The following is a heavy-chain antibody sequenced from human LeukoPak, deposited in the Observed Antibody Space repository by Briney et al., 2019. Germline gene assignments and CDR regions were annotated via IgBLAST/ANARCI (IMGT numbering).Heavy chain of an antibody. CDR1: GYRFTSSW. CDR3: ATYAGTSSKYFQY. CDR2: INPSDSDT. D-gene: IGHD3-10*01. J-gene: IGHJ1*01. Sequence: GESLKISCEGSGYRFTSSWIGWVRQMPGKGLEWMGIINPSDSDTRYSPSFLGQVTISADKSISTAYLQWSSLKASDTAMLYCATYAGTSSKYFQYWGQGTLVTVSS. V-gene: IGHV5-51*01.